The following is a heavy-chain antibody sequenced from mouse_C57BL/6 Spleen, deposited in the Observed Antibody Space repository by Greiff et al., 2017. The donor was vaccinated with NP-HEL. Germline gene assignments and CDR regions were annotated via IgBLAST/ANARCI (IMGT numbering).Heavy chain of an antibody. D-gene: IGHD2-4*01. V-gene: IGHV1-26*01. Sequence: EVQLQQSGPELVKPGASVKISCKASGYTFTDYYMNWVKQSHGKSLEWIGDINPNNGGTSYNQKCKGKATLTVDKSSSTAYMELRSLTSEDSAVYYCAIYYDYDGGNYYAMDYWGQGTSVTVSS. J-gene: IGHJ4*01. CDR2: INPNNGGT. CDR3: AIYYDYDGGNYYAMDY. CDR1: GYTFTDYY.